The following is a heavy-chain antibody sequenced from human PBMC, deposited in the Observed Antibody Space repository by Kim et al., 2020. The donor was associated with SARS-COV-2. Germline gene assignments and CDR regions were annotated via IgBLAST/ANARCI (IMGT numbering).Heavy chain of an antibody. V-gene: IGHV3-9*01. CDR3: AKDIAGYNPIDY. CDR2: ISWNSGSI. CDR1: GFTFDDYA. J-gene: IGHJ4*02. D-gene: IGHD5-12*01. Sequence: GGSLRLSCAASGFTFDDYAMHWVRQAPGKGLEWVSGISWNSGSIGYADSVKGRFTISRDNAKNSLYLQMNSLRAEDTALYYCAKDIAGYNPIDYWGQGTLVTVSS.